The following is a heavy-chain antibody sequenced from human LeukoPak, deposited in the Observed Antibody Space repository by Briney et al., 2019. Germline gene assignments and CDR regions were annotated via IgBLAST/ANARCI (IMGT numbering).Heavy chain of an antibody. D-gene: IGHD5-12*01. Sequence: PGGTVRLSCAASGFTFSSYGMSWVRQAPGKGLEWVSVISGSGGSTFYADSVKGRFTISRDKSKNTLYLLMNSLRAEDTAVYYCAIRKSGNAIDYWGQGTLVTVSS. CDR1: GFTFSSYG. V-gene: IGHV3-23*01. CDR2: ISGSGGST. J-gene: IGHJ4*02. CDR3: AIRKSGNAIDY.